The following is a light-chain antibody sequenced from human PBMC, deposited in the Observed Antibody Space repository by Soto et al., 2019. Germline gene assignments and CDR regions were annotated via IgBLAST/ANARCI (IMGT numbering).Light chain of an antibody. V-gene: IGKV3-20*01. CDR2: GAS. CDR1: QSVSSSY. Sequence: IVLTRTPGTLSLSPAASATLSSRVRQSVSSSYLASYQQKPGQAPRLLTYGASSRATGIPDRFSGSGSGTDFTLTISRLEPEDFAVYYCQQYGSSRTFGQGTKVDIK. CDR3: QQYGSSRT. J-gene: IGKJ1*01.